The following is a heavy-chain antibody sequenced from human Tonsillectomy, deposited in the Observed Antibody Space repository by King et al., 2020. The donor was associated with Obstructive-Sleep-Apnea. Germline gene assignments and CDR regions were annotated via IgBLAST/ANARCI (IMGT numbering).Heavy chain of an antibody. CDR1: GYSFASYW. CDR3: ARLDNAYCGGDFRDY. D-gene: IGHD2-21*02. V-gene: IGHV5-51*01. J-gene: IGHJ4*02. CDR2: IFPGDSDT. Sequence: VQLVESGAEVKKPGESLKISCKGSGYSFASYWIGWVRQVPGTGLEWMGIIFPGDSDTKYSPSFQDQVTISADKSIRTAYLQWSSLKSSDTARYYCARLDNAYCGGDFRDYRGQRSLVTVSS.